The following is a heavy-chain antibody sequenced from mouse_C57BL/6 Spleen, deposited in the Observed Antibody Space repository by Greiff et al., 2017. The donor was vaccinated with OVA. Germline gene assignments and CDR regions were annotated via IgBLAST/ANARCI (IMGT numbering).Heavy chain of an antibody. CDR3: ARSYYSNYVGFAY. CDR1: GFSLSTSGMG. CDR2: IYWDDDK. J-gene: IGHJ3*01. D-gene: IGHD2-5*01. V-gene: IGHV8-12*01. Sequence: QVTLKESGPGILQSSQTLSLTCSFSGFSLSTSGMGVSWIRQPSGKGLEWLAHIYWDDDKRYNPSLKSRLTISKDTSRNRVFLKITSVDTADTATYYCARSYYSNYVGFAYWGQGTLVTVSA.